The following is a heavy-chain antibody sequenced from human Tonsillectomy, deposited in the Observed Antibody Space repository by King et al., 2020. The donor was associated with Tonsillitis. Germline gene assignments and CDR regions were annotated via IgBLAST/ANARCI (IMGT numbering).Heavy chain of an antibody. CDR1: GGSISSYY. D-gene: IGHD1-20*01. V-gene: IGHV4-59*01. CDR3: AGGARYNWNYYYYYMDV. CDR2: IYYSGRT. J-gene: IGHJ6*03. Sequence: VQLQESGPGLVKPSETLSLTCTVSGGSISSYYWSWIRQPPGKGLEWIGYIYYSGRTNYNPSLKSRVTISVDTSKNQFSLKLSSVTTADTAVYYCAGGARYNWNYYYYYMDVWDKGTAVTVSS.